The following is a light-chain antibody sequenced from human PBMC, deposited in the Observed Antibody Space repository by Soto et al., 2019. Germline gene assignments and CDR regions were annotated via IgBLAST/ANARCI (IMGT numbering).Light chain of an antibody. Sequence: DIPMTQSPSTLSASVGDRVTITCRASQSISSWLAWYQQKPGKAPKLLIYDASSLESGVPSRFSGSGSGTEFTLTISSLQPDDFATYYCQQYHSYPPTFGQGTKVEIK. CDR3: QQYHSYPPT. V-gene: IGKV1-5*01. J-gene: IGKJ1*01. CDR2: DAS. CDR1: QSISSW.